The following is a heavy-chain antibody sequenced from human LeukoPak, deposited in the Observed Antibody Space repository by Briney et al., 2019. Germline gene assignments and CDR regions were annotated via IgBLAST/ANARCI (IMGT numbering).Heavy chain of an antibody. D-gene: IGHD3-9*01. CDR2: ISYDGSNK. CDR3: ARDRGYFDWLLVY. V-gene: IGHV3-30-3*01. J-gene: IGHJ4*02. CDR1: GFTFSSYA. Sequence: GGSLRLSCAASGFTFSSYAMHWVRQAPGKGLEWVAVISYDGSNKYYADSVKGRFTISRDNSKNTLYLQMNSLRAEDTAVYCCARDRGYFDWLLVYWGQGTLVTVSS.